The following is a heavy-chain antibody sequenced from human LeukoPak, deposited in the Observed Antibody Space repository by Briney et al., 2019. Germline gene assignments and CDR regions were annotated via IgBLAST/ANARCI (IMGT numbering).Heavy chain of an antibody. CDR2: ISSSSIYI. D-gene: IGHD3-16*02. V-gene: IGHV3-21*01. CDR1: GFTFSSYD. Sequence: GGSLRLSCAASGFTFSSYDMNWVRQAPGKGLEWVSSISSSSIYIYYADSVKGRFTISRDNAKNSLYLQMNSLTAEDTAVYYCASSVGIPLTDYWGQGTLVTVSS. CDR3: ASSVGIPLTDY. J-gene: IGHJ4*02.